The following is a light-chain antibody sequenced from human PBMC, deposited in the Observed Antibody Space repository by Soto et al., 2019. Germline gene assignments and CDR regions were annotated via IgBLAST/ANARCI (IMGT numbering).Light chain of an antibody. CDR1: QSISSW. J-gene: IGKJ1*01. CDR2: KAS. Sequence: DIQMTQSPSTLSASVGDRVTITCRASQSISSWLAWYQQKPGKAPKLLIYKASSLESGVPSRFSGSGAGTEVTLTISSLQPDDFATYYCQQYNSYRRTFGQGTKVEI. V-gene: IGKV1-5*03. CDR3: QQYNSYRRT.